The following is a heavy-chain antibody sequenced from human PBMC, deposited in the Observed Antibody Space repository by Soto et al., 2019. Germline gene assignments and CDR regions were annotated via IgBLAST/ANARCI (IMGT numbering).Heavy chain of an antibody. CDR2: IIPILGTT. J-gene: IGHJ5*02. CDR3: AKKNPHGDSNKAWLDP. D-gene: IGHD2-8*01. Sequence: VQLLQSGTELRQPGSSVTISCTPSGGTFISSAFAWVRQAPGGRIEWMGGIIPILGTTKYAEKFLGRVTIRADDSSRTAFLELSSLTVDDTAVYFCAKKNPHGDSNKAWLDPWGQGTLVTVST. V-gene: IGHV1-69*01. CDR1: GGTFISSA.